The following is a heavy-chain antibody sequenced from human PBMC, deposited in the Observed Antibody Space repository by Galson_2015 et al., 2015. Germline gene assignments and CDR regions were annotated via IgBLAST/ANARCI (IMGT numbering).Heavy chain of an antibody. CDR2: ISSSGSTI. J-gene: IGHJ4*02. Sequence: SLRLSCAASGFTFSSYEMNWVRQAPGKGLEWVSYISSSGSTIYYADSVKGRFTISRDNAKNSLYLQMNSLRAEDTAVYYCARVRVLGAATLFDYWGQGTLVTVSS. V-gene: IGHV3-48*03. CDR3: ARVRVLGAATLFDY. CDR1: GFTFSSYE. D-gene: IGHD1-26*01.